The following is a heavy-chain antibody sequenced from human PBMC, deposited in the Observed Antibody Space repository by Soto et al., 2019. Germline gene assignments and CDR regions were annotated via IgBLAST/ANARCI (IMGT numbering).Heavy chain of an antibody. CDR3: AKTSSGWDVPRPNDAFDI. D-gene: IGHD6-19*01. CDR2: IYYSGST. J-gene: IGHJ3*02. Sequence: LSLTCTVSGGSISSSSYYWGWIRQPPGKGLEWIGSIYYSGSTYYNPSLKSRVTISVDTSKNQFSLKLSSVTAADTAVYYLAKTSSGWDVPRPNDAFDIWGQGTMVTVSS. CDR1: GGSISSSSYY. V-gene: IGHV4-39*01.